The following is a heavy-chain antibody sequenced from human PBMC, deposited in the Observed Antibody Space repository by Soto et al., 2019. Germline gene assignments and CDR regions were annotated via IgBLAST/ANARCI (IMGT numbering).Heavy chain of an antibody. J-gene: IGHJ5*01. V-gene: IGHV1-69*13. CDR1: GGVFRNYA. Sequence: EASVKVSCKASGGVFRNYAINWVRQAPGQGLEWMGGIIPVFGTADYPQKFQGRVTITADESTTTAYMELTSLKTEDTAVYFCARDRWGSYSFDSWGQGTLVTVSS. CDR2: IIPVFGTA. D-gene: IGHD1-26*01. CDR3: ARDRWGSYSFDS.